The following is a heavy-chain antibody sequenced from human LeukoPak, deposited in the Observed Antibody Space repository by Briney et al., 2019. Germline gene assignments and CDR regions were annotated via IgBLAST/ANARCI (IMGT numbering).Heavy chain of an antibody. CDR2: ISYDASNK. V-gene: IGHV3-30*18. CDR1: GFTFSSYV. J-gene: IGHJ4*02. D-gene: IGHD1-26*01. Sequence: GGSLRLSCAASGFTFSSYVMHWVRQAPGKGLEWVAVISYDASNKYYADSVKGRFTISRDNSKNTLYLQMNSLRDEDTAVYYCAKGQGSGRSQLCDYWGQGTLVTVSS. CDR3: AKGQGSGRSQLCDY.